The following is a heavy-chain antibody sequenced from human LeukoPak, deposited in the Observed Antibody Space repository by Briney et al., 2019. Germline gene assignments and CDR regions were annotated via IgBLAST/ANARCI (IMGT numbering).Heavy chain of an antibody. J-gene: IGHJ4*02. Sequence: SETLSLTCTVSGGSISSYYWSWIRQPPGKGLEWIGYIYYSGSTNYNPSLKSRVTISVDTSKNQFSLKLSSVTAADTAVYYCARGGSGETIDYWGQGTLVTVSS. CDR3: ARGGSGETIDY. CDR2: IYYSGST. V-gene: IGHV4-59*01. D-gene: IGHD2-15*01. CDR1: GGSISSYY.